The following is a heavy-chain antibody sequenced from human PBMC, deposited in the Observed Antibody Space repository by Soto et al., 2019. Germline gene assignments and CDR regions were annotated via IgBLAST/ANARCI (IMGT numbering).Heavy chain of an antibody. J-gene: IGHJ4*02. V-gene: IGHV4-30-2*01. D-gene: IGHD6-13*01. CDR3: ARRKGIAAAGINY. Sequence: PSETLSLTCAVSGGSISSGGYSWSWIRQPPGKGLEWIGYIYHSGSTYYNPSLKSRVTISVDRSKNQFSLKLSSVTAADTAVYYGARRKGIAAAGINYWGQGTLVTVSS. CDR2: IYHSGST. CDR1: GGSISSGGYS.